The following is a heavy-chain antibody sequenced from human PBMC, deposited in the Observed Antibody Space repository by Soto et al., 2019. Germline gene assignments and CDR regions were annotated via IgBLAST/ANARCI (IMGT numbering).Heavy chain of an antibody. V-gene: IGHV3-20*04. Sequence: EVQLVQSGGGVVRPGESLRLSCAASGFTFEDYGMTWVRQAPGKGLEWVSDINWNASTTSYADSVKGRFTVSRDNAKNSLFLQMNSLRAEDTAFYYCARRSPGNFDYWGQGNLVTVSS. CDR1: GFTFEDYG. D-gene: IGHD7-27*01. J-gene: IGHJ4*02. CDR3: ARRSPGNFDY. CDR2: INWNASTT.